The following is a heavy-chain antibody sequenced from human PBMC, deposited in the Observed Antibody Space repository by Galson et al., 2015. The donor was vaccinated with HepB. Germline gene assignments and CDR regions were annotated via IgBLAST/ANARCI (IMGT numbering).Heavy chain of an antibody. CDR2: INAGDGNT. CDR3: ARNIVGATYFDY. D-gene: IGHD1-26*01. Sequence: SVKVSCKASGYTFTNYAIHWVRQAPGQRPEWMGWINAGDGNTKYSQKFQGRVTISRDTSATTAYMELSSLISEDTAVYYCARNIVGATYFDYWGQGTLVTVSS. J-gene: IGHJ4*02. CDR1: GYTFTNYA. V-gene: IGHV1-3*01.